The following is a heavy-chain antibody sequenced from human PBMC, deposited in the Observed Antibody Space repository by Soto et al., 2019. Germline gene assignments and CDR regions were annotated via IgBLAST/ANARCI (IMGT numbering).Heavy chain of an antibody. Sequence: GGSLRLSCAASGFTFSSYGMHWVRQAPGKGLEWVAVISYDGSNKYYADSVKGRFTISRDNSKNTLYLQMNSLRAEDTAVYYYANYGSYDTTLDAFDIWGQGTMVTVSS. D-gene: IGHD3-22*01. CDR1: GFTFSSYG. J-gene: IGHJ3*02. CDR3: ANYGSYDTTLDAFDI. V-gene: IGHV3-30*18. CDR2: ISYDGSNK.